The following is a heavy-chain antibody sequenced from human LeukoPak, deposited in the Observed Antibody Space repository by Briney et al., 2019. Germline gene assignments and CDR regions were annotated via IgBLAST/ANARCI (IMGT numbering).Heavy chain of an antibody. CDR2: ISAYNGNT. CDR1: GYTFTSYG. V-gene: IGHV1-18*01. J-gene: IGHJ4*02. Sequence: GSVKVSRMASGYTFTSYGISWVRQAPGQGGEWVGWISAYNGNTNYAQKLQGRVTMTTDTSTSTAYMEQRSLRSDDTAVYYCARDHDSSGSTLFDYGGQGTLVTVSS. D-gene: IGHD3-22*01. CDR3: ARDHDSSGSTLFDY.